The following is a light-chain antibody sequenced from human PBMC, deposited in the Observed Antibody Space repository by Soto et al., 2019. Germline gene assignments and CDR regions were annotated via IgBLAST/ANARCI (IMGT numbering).Light chain of an antibody. Sequence: EIVLTQSPGSLSLSPGERATISCRASQSVSNNYLAWYQQKPGQAPRLLIYGASNRATGIPDRFSGSGSGTDFTLTISRLEPEEFAVDYCQQYGGSGTVGQGTKGEIK. CDR3: QQYGGSGT. CDR1: QSVSNNY. J-gene: IGKJ1*01. V-gene: IGKV3-20*01. CDR2: GAS.